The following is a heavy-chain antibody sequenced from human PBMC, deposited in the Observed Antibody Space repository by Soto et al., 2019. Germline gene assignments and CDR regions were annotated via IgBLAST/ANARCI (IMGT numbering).Heavy chain of an antibody. V-gene: IGHV1-69*13. J-gene: IGHJ6*02. CDR1: GGTFSSYA. Sequence: RASVKVSCKASGGTFSSYAISWVRQAPGQGLEWMGGIIPIFGTANYAQKFQGRVTITADESTSTAYMELSSLRSEDTAVYYCARGFGVGATPGGMDAWGQGTTVTVSS. CDR3: ARGFGVGATPGGMDA. D-gene: IGHD1-26*01. CDR2: IIPIFGTA.